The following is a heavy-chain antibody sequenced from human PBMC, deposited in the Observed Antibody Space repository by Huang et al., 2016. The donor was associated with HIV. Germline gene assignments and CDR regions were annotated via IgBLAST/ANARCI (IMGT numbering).Heavy chain of an antibody. CDR1: GFTFRDYR. CDR2: INEEGSSR. Sequence: EVHLVESGGGLVQPGGSLRLSCAASGFTFRDYRMHWVRQVPGKGRGWVSRINEEGSSRNYADSVKGRFTISRDNAKNTLFLYMNSLRAEDTAVYYCVLSAYSYFRYWGQGTLVTVSS. J-gene: IGHJ4*02. D-gene: IGHD2-21*01. V-gene: IGHV3-74*01. CDR3: VLSAYSYFRY.